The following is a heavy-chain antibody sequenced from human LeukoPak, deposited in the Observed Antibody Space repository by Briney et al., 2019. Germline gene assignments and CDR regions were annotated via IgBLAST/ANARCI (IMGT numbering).Heavy chain of an antibody. CDR2: IYYSGST. V-gene: IGHV4-39*01. CDR1: GGSISSSSYY. J-gene: IGHJ4*02. CDR3: ARRGYCSGGSCFYFDY. Sequence: SETLSLTCTVSGGSISSSSYYWGWFRQPPGKGLEWIGSIYYSGSTYYNPSLKSRVTISVDTSKNQFSLKLSSVTAADTAVYYCARRGYCSGGSCFYFDYWGQGTLVTVSS. D-gene: IGHD2-15*01.